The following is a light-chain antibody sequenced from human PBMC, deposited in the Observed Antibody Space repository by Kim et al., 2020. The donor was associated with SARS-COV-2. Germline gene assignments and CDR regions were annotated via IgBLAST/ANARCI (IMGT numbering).Light chain of an antibody. Sequence: SPGQTVSITCSGDKLGDKYGSWYQQRPGQSPALVIYRDNKRPSGIPERFSGSNSGNTATLTISGTHAMDEADYYCQAWDSSTFYVFGTGTRVTVL. CDR2: RDN. J-gene: IGLJ1*01. V-gene: IGLV3-1*01. CDR1: KLGDKY. CDR3: QAWDSSTFYV.